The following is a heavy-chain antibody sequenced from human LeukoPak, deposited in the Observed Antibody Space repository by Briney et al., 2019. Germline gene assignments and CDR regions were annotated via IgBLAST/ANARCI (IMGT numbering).Heavy chain of an antibody. CDR2: IIPIFGIA. CDR3: ARGGRYYYDSSGYYDY. D-gene: IGHD3-22*01. CDR1: GGTFSSYA. Sequence: SVKVSCKASGGTFSSYAISWVRQAPGQGLEWMGRIIPIFGIANYAQKFQGKVTITADKSTSTAYMELSSLRSEDTAVYYCARGGRYYYDSSGYYDYWGQGTLVTVSS. J-gene: IGHJ4*02. V-gene: IGHV1-69*04.